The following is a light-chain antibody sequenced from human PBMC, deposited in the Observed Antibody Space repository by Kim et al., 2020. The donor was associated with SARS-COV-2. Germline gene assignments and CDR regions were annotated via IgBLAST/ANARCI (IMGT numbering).Light chain of an antibody. CDR3: QVWYNNSDHVV. CDR1: NIGSNN. J-gene: IGLJ2*01. V-gene: IGLV3-21*04. CDR2: FTS. Sequence: PGQTARISCGGNNIGSNNVHWYQQKPGQAPVLVIYFTSDRPSGIPARFSGSNAGDTSTLTISRVEAGDEADYYCQVWYNNSDHVVFGGGTQLTVL.